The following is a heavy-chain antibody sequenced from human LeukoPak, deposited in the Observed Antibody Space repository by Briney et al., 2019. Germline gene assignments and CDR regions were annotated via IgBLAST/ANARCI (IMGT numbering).Heavy chain of an antibody. CDR2: IYYSGST. Sequence: SETLSLTCTVPGGSISSSSYYWGWIRQPPGKGLEWIGSIYYSGSTYYNPSLKSRVTISVDTSKNQFSLKLSSVTAADTAVYYCARAPTYGSGSYAIDPWGQGTLVTVSS. J-gene: IGHJ5*02. D-gene: IGHD3-10*01. CDR3: ARAPTYGSGSYAIDP. V-gene: IGHV4-39*07. CDR1: GGSISSSSYY.